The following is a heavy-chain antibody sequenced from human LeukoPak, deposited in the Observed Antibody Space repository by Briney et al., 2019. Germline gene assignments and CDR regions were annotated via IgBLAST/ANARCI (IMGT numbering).Heavy chain of an antibody. CDR2: INPNSGGT. V-gene: IGHV1-2*02. Sequence: ASVKVSCKASGYTLTGYYMHWVRQAPGQGLEWMGWINPNSGGTNYAQKFQGRVTMTRDTSISTAYMELSRLRSDDTAVYYCARDNPVVLWFGEHESSVGWFDPWGQGTLVTVSS. CDR1: GYTLTGYY. D-gene: IGHD3-10*01. CDR3: ARDNPVVLWFGEHESSVGWFDP. J-gene: IGHJ5*02.